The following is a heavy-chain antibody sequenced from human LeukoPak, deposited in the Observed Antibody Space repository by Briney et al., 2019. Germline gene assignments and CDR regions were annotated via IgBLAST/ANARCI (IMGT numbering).Heavy chain of an antibody. Sequence: PGGSLRLSCAASGFTFSSYTMSWVREAPGKGLEWVSSISSSINYIYHADSVKGRLTISRDDAQNSVYLQMNSLKDEDTAVYYCARSRTSSPYDKNLNFWGQGTLAIVSS. CDR1: GFTFSSYT. V-gene: IGHV3-21*01. CDR2: ISSSINYI. J-gene: IGHJ4*02. CDR3: ARSRTSSPYDKNLNF. D-gene: IGHD1-14*01.